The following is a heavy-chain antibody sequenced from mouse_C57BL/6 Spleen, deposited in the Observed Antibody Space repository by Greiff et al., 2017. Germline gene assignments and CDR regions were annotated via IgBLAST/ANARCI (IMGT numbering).Heavy chain of an antibody. CDR2: IYPRSGST. J-gene: IGHJ3*01. CDR3: ARSFFCDGYCFAY. CDR1: GYTFTSYD. Sequence: VQLQQSGPELVKPGASVKLSCKASGYTFTSYDINWVKQRPGQGLEWIGWIYPRSGSTKYNEKFKSKATLTVDTSSTTAYMELPSLTSEDSAVYFCARSFFCDGYCFAYWGQGTLVTVSA. D-gene: IGHD2-3*01. V-gene: IGHV1-85*01.